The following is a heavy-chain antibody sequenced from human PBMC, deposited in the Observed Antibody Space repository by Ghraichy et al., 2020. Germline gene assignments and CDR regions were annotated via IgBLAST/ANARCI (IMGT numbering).Heavy chain of an antibody. CDR1: GFTFSTYW. CDR3: GREYFYDNSVSDCSCH. J-gene: IGHJ4*02. D-gene: IGHD3-22*01. Sequence: GGSLRLSCAAAGFTFSTYWMHWVRQAPGKGLEWVSPINSNSSDKTYADSVKGRFTISRDNAKNTLYLQMNSLRADDTAVYFCGREYFYDNSVSDCSCHWGKGTLVTVSS. CDR2: INSNSSDK. V-gene: IGHV3-74*03.